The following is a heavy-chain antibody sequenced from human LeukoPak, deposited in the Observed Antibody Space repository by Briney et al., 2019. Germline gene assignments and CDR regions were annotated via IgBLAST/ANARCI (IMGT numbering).Heavy chain of an antibody. J-gene: IGHJ3*02. CDR2: ISSGSSYI. CDR3: ARGLVVSGYVSAVDI. CDR1: GFTLSRYS. Sequence: GGSLRLSCAASGFTLSRYSMNWVRQAPGKGLEWVSSISSGSSYIYYAGSVKGRFTISRDNAKNTLYLQMSTLGAEDTAVYYCARGLVVSGYVSAVDIWGQGTMVTVSS. D-gene: IGHD2-2*01. V-gene: IGHV3-21*01.